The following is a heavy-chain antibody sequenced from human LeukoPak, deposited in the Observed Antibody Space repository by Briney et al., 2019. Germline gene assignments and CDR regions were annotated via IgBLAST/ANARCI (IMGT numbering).Heavy chain of an antibody. Sequence: GGSLRLSCAASAFTFISHAMSWVRQTPGKRLEWVSGISADGANTLYADSVKGRFTIPRDNSKNTLYLHMRSLRAEDAAMYFCVYYDSSGYYYGRLRYWGQGTPVTVSS. CDR1: AFTFISHA. CDR2: ISADGANT. D-gene: IGHD3-22*01. V-gene: IGHV3-23*01. CDR3: VYYDSSGYYYGRLRY. J-gene: IGHJ4*02.